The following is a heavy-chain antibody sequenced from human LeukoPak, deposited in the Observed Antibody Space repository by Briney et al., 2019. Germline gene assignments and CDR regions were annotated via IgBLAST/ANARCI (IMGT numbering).Heavy chain of an antibody. V-gene: IGHV3-43*02. J-gene: IGHJ6*03. Sequence: GGSLTLSCAASGFTFDDYAMHWVRPAPGRGLGWVSLIRGVGGSTYYADSVRGRFTISRDNSKNSLYLQMTSLRTEDTALYYCAKDRGTYYYYYMDVWGKGTTVTVSS. CDR2: IRGVGGST. CDR1: GFTFDDYA. CDR3: AKDRGTYYYYYMDV. D-gene: IGHD1-14*01.